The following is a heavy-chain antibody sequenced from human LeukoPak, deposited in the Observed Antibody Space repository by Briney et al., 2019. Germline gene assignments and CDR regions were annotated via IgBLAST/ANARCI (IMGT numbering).Heavy chain of an antibody. D-gene: IGHD3-10*01. V-gene: IGHV4-4*07. CDR2: IYTSGST. J-gene: IGHJ3*02. CDR1: GGSISSYY. CDR3: ARELVRGVIITGAFDI. Sequence: SETLSLTCTVSGGSISSYYWSWIRQPAGKGLEWIGRIYTSGSTNYNPSLKSRVTMSVDTSKNQFSLKLSSVTAADTAVCYCARELVRGVIITGAFDIWGQGTMVTVSS.